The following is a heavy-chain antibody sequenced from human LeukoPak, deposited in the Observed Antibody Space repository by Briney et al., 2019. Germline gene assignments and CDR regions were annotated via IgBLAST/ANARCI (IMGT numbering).Heavy chain of an antibody. J-gene: IGHJ4*02. CDR1: GGSISSYY. CDR2: IYTSGST. D-gene: IGHD1-1*01. V-gene: IGHV4-4*07. CDR3: ARHGRGNVSPILY. Sequence: SGTLSLTCTVSGGSISSYYWSWIRQPAGKGLEWIGRIYTSGSTNYNPSLKSRVTMSVDTSKNQLSLKLRSLTAADTSVYYCARHGRGNVSPILYWGQGTLVTVSS.